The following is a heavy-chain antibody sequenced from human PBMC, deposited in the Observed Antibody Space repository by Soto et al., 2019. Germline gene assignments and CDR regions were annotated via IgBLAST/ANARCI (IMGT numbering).Heavy chain of an antibody. CDR3: AKDIAYNWNLQNYFDY. V-gene: IGHV3-9*01. D-gene: IGHD1-20*01. J-gene: IGHJ4*02. CDR1: GFTFDDYA. Sequence: EVQLVESGGGLVQPGRSLRLSCAASGFTFDDYAMHWVRQAPGKGLEWVSGISWNSGSIGYADSVKGRFTISRDNAKNYLYLQMNSLRAEDTALYYCAKDIAYNWNLQNYFDYWGQGTLVTVSS. CDR2: ISWNSGSI.